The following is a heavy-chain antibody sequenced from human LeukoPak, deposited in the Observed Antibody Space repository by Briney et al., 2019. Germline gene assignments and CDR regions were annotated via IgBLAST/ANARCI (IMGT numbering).Heavy chain of an antibody. J-gene: IGHJ4*02. D-gene: IGHD4-17*01. V-gene: IGHV3-7*01. CDR1: GFTFNSFW. CDR3: ARASRGETTFL. Sequence: GGSLRLSCAASGFTFNSFWMSWVRQAPGKGLEWVAAIKQDGSEKSHVGSVKGRFTISRDNAENSLYLQMNNLRAEDTAVYYCARASRGETTFLWGQGTLVTVSS. CDR2: IKQDGSEK.